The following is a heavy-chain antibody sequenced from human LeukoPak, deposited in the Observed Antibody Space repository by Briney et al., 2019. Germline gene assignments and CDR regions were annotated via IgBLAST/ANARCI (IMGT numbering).Heavy chain of an antibody. J-gene: IGHJ5*02. V-gene: IGHV3-23*01. D-gene: IGHD5-12*01. CDR1: GFTFSTYA. Sequence: GGSLRLSCAASGFTFSTYAMSWVRQAPGKGLEWVSQITGSGSRTYYADSVKGRFTIPRDESKKMLYLQMDSLRAQDTAVYYCAKATGYDYGSWFDPWGQGTLVTVSS. CDR3: AKATGYDYGSWFDP. CDR2: ITGSGSRT.